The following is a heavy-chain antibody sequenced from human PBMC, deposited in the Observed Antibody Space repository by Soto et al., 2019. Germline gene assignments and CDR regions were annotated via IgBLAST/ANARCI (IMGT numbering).Heavy chain of an antibody. V-gene: IGHV4-59*01. CDR2: IYYSGST. CDR1: GGSISSYY. J-gene: IGHJ6*02. D-gene: IGHD3-3*01. Sequence: PSETLSLTCTVSGGSISSYYWSWIRQPPGKGLEWIGYIYYSGSTNYNPSLKSRVTISVDTSKNQFSLKLSSVTAADTAVYYCARQWSGYHKGFGMDVWGQGTTVTVSS. CDR3: ARQWSGYHKGFGMDV.